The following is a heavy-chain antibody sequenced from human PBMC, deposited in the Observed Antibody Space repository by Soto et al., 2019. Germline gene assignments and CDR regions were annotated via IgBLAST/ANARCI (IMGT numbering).Heavy chain of an antibody. CDR2: SIPIFGTA. CDR1: GGTFSSYA. V-gene: IGHV1-69*12. D-gene: IGHD6-13*01. Sequence: QVQLVQSGAEVKKPGSSVKVSCKASGGTFSSYAISWVRQAPGQGLEWMGGSIPIFGTANYVQKFQGRVTITADESTSTAYMELSSLRSEDTAVYYCAKKGEGSNSWSFDYWGQGTLVTVSS. J-gene: IGHJ4*02. CDR3: AKKGEGSNSWSFDY.